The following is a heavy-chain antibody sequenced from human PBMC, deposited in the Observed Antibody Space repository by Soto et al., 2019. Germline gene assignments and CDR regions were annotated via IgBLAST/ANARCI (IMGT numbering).Heavy chain of an antibody. J-gene: IGHJ5*02. D-gene: IGHD3-10*01. V-gene: IGHV3-15*07. CDR1: GFTFSNVW. Sequence: EVQLVESGGGLVKPGGSLRLSCAGSGFTFSNVWMNWVRQAPGKGLEWVGRIKSKTDGGTTLSAAPVKGRFTISRDDSRKPLYLQMNRLEIEEQGGYYCNRVLEGSGSTAPPWGQGTLVTVSS. CDR2: IKSKTDGGTT. CDR3: NRVLEGSGSTAPP.